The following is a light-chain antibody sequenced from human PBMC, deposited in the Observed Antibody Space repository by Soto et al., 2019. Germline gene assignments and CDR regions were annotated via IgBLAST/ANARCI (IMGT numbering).Light chain of an antibody. CDR1: QSVSSN. CDR3: QQYNNWPPLT. Sequence: EIVMTQSPATLSVSPGERATLSCRASQSVSSNLAWYQQKPCQAPRLLIYGASTRATGIPARFSGSGSGTEFTLTIGSLQSEDFAVYYCQQYNNWPPLTFGGGTKVEIK. V-gene: IGKV3-15*01. CDR2: GAS. J-gene: IGKJ4*01.